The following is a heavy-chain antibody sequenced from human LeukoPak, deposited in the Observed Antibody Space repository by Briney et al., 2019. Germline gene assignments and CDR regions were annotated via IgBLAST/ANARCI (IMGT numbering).Heavy chain of an antibody. D-gene: IGHD3-22*01. CDR2: INHSGST. Sequence: PSETLSLTCAVYGGSFSGYYWSWIRQPPGKGLEWIGEINHSGSTNYNPSLKSRVTISVDTSKNQFSLKLSSVTAADTAVYYCARHIGYYDSSGYRNYYYYYYMDVWGKGTTVTISS. V-gene: IGHV4-34*01. CDR1: GGSFSGYY. CDR3: ARHIGYYDSSGYRNYYYYYYMDV. J-gene: IGHJ6*03.